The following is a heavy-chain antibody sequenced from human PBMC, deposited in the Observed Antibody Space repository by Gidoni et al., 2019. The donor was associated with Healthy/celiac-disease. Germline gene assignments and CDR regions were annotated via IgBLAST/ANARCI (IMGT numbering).Heavy chain of an antibody. D-gene: IGHD5-18*01. J-gene: IGHJ4*02. CDR1: GFTFSSYA. V-gene: IGHV3-23*01. CDR3: ANADTAMVPFDY. CDR2: ISGSGGST. Sequence: EVQLLESGGGLVQPGGSLRLSCAPSGFTFSSYAMSWVRQAPGKGLEWVSAISGSGGSTYYADSVKGRFTISRDNSKNTLYLQMNSLRAEDTAVYYCANADTAMVPFDYWGQGTLVTVSS.